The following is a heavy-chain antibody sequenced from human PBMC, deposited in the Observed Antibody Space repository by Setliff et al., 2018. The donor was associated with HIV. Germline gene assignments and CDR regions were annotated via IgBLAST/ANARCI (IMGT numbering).Heavy chain of an antibody. V-gene: IGHV3-7*01. Sequence: GGSLRLSCAASGFTFSDYYMSWIRQAPGKGLEWVAKIKQDGSEKYYVDSVKGRFTISRDNAKNSLYLQMNSLRAEDTAVYYCARNSQKGIQPLLLASWGPGTLVTVSS. CDR1: GFTFSDYY. CDR2: IKQDGSEK. D-gene: IGHD1-1*01. CDR3: ARNSQKGIQPLLLAS. J-gene: IGHJ4*02.